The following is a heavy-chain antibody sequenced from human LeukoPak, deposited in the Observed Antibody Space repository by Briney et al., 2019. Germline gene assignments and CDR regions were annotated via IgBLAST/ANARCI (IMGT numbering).Heavy chain of an antibody. CDR1: GFTVSSNY. D-gene: IGHD3-10*01. Sequence: GGSLRLSCAASGFTVSSNYMSWVRQAPGKGLEWVSVIYSSIGTDYADSVKGRFTISRDNSKNTLYLQIYSLTAEDTAVYYCGKRQHGSGTYYGAFDIWGQGTMVTVSS. CDR2: IYSSIGT. V-gene: IGHV3-53*01. J-gene: IGHJ3*02. CDR3: GKRQHGSGTYYGAFDI.